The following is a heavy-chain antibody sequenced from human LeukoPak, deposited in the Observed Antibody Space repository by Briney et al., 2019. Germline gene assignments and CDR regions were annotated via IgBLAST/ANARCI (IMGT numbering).Heavy chain of an antibody. J-gene: IGHJ4*02. CDR3: AKDSSSWYSDSSFDY. Sequence: GGSQRLSCAASGFTFDDYAMHWVRQAPGKGLEWVSGISWNSGSIGYADSVKGRFTISRDNAKNSLYLQMNSLRAEDTALYYCAKDSSSWYSDSSFDYWGQGTLVTVSS. CDR1: GFTFDDYA. V-gene: IGHV3-9*01. D-gene: IGHD6-13*01. CDR2: ISWNSGSI.